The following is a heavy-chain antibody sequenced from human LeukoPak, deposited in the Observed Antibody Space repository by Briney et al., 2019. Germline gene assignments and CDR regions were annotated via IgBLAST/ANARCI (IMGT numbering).Heavy chain of an antibody. CDR3: ARGRRIVTRENAFDI. D-gene: IGHD2-15*01. V-gene: IGHV4-59*01. CDR1: GGSFSGYY. Sequence: SETLSLTCAVYGGSFSGYYWSWIRQPPGKGLEWIGYIYYSGSTNYNPSLKSRVTISVDTSKNQFSLKLSSVTAADTAVYYCARGRRIVTRENAFDIWGQGTMVTVSS. J-gene: IGHJ3*02. CDR2: IYYSGST.